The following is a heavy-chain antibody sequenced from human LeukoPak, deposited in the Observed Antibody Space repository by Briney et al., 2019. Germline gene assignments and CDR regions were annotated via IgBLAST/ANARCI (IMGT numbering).Heavy chain of an antibody. CDR3: TRGGYSYGYEMDY. D-gene: IGHD5-18*01. CDR2: IRSKAYDGTT. V-gene: IGHV3-49*04. J-gene: IGHJ4*02. CDR1: GFTFGDYA. Sequence: PGGSLRLSCTASGFTFGDYAMSWVRQAPGKGLEWVGFIRSKAYDGTTEYAASVKGRFTISRDDSKSIAYLQMNSLKTEDTAVYYCTRGGYSYGYEMDYWGQGTLVTVSS.